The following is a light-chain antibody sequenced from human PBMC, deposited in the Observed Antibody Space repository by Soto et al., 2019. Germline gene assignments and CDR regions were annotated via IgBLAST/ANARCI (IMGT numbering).Light chain of an antibody. V-gene: IGLV2-14*03. CDR2: DVD. J-gene: IGLJ2*01. Sequence: QSALTQPASVSGSPGQSITISCTGSSSDVGGYSYVSWYQHHPGKAPKLMIYDVDVRPSGVSNRFSGSKSGNTASLTISGLQAEDEADYYYNSYTSSGTYVLFGGGTKLTVL. CDR1: SSDVGGYSY. CDR3: NSYTSSGTYVL.